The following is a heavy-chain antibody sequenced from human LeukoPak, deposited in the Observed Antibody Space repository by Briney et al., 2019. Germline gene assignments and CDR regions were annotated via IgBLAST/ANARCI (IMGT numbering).Heavy chain of an antibody. CDR2: INHSGST. CDR1: GGSFSGYY. Sequence: SETLSLTCAVYGGSFSGYYWSWIRQPPGKGLEWIGEINHSGSTNYNPSLKSRVTISVDPSKNRLSLELSSVTAADTAVYYCARGTMTTVTYYFDYWGQGTLVTVSS. J-gene: IGHJ4*02. V-gene: IGHV4-34*01. D-gene: IGHD4-17*01. CDR3: ARGTMTTVTYYFDY.